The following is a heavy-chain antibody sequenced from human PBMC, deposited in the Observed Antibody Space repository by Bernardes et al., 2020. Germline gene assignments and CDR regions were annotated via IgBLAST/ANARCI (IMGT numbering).Heavy chain of an antibody. CDR3: ARHVVPHGSGSFLGVFDS. CDR1: GYNLTDYW. J-gene: IGHJ4*02. Sequence: GESLKISCKGSGYNLTDYWISWVRQMPGKGLEWMGKITPGESSPTYSPSFQGHVTISSDKSVSTAYLQWNSLKASDTAMYYCARHVVPHGSGSFLGVFDSWGQGTLVTVSS. CDR2: ITPGESSP. V-gene: IGHV5-10-1*01. D-gene: IGHD3-10*01.